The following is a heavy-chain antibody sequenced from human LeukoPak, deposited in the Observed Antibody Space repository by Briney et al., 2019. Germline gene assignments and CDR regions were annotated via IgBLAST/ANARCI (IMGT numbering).Heavy chain of an antibody. J-gene: IGHJ5*02. Sequence: SETLSLTCTVYGGSISSYYWSWIRQPAGKGLEWIGRIYTGGSTNYHHSLKSRVTMSVDTSKNQFSLKLSSVTAADTAVYYCARLWFGERGWFDPWGQGTLVTVSS. V-gene: IGHV4-59*10. D-gene: IGHD3-10*01. CDR2: IYTGGST. CDR1: GGSISSYY. CDR3: ARLWFGERGWFDP.